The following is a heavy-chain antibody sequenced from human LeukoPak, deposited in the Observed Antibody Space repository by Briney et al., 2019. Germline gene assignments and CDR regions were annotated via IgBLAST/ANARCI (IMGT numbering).Heavy chain of an antibody. CDR3: ARGRAAAGLDYFDY. D-gene: IGHD6-13*01. V-gene: IGHV1-46*01. J-gene: IGHJ4*02. CDR1: GYTFTGYY. Sequence: ASVKVSCKASGYTFTGYYMHWVRQAPGQGLEWVGMTNPSGGRTSYAQKFQGRVTMTRDTSTSTVYMELSSLRSEDTAVFYCARGRAAAGLDYFDYWGQGTLVTVSS. CDR2: TNPSGGRT.